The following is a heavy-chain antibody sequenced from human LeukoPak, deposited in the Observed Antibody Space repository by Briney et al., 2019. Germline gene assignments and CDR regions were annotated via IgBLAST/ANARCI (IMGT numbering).Heavy chain of an antibody. V-gene: IGHV3-30*02. CDR1: GFTFSSYG. J-gene: IGHJ4*02. CDR2: IRYDGSNK. CDR3: AXRGSGSYSSAYVDY. D-gene: IGHD3-10*01. Sequence: PGGSLRLSCAASGFTFSSYGMHWVRQAPGKGLEGVAFIRYDGSNKYYADSVKGRFTISRDNSKNTLYLQMNSLRAEDTAVYYCAXRGSGSYSSAYVDYWGRGTLVTVSS.